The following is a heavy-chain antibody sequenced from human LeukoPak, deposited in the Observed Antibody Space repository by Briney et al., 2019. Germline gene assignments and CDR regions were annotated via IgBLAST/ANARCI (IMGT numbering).Heavy chain of an antibody. D-gene: IGHD6-19*01. CDR3: ARGETESGGWSTREKAYFDY. V-gene: IGHV4-34*01. CDR1: GGSFSGYY. CDR2: INHSGST. Sequence: SEALSLTCAVYGGSFSGYYWSWIRQPPGKGLEWIGEINHSGSTNYNPSLKSRVTISVDTSKNQFSLKLSSVTAADTAVYYCARGETESGGWSTREKAYFDYWGQGTLVTVSS. J-gene: IGHJ4*02.